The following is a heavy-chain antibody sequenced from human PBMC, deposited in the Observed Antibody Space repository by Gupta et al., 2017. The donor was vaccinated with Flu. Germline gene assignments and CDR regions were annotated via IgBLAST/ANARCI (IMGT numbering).Heavy chain of an antibody. J-gene: IGHJ3*02. CDR1: GYTFTGYY. Sequence: QVQLVQSGAEVKKPGASVKVSCKASGYTFTGYYMHWVRQAPGQGLEWMGWINPNSGGTNYAQKFQGWVTMTRDTSISTAYMELSRLRSDDTAVYYCTRVGDYDILTGYYDGDAFDIWGQGTMVTVSS. CDR2: INPNSGGT. D-gene: IGHD3-9*01. V-gene: IGHV1-2*04. CDR3: TRVGDYDILTGYYDGDAFDI.